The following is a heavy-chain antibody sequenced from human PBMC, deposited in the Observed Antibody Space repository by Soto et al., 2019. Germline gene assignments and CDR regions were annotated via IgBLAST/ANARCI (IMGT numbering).Heavy chain of an antibody. D-gene: IGHD3-3*01. V-gene: IGHV1-69*13. CDR3: ARGFGVVITNYYYYGMDV. CDR2: IIPIFGTA. Sequence: TSVKVSCKASGGTFSSYAISWVRQAPGQRLKWKRGIIPIFGTANYAQKFQGRVTITADESTSTAYMELSSLRSEDTAVYYCARGFGVVITNYYYYGMDVWGQGTTVTVSS. CDR1: GGTFSSYA. J-gene: IGHJ6*02.